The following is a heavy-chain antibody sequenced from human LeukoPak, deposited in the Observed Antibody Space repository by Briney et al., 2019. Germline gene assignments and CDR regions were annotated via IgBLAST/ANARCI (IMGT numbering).Heavy chain of an antibody. V-gene: IGHV3-23*01. CDR2: ISAGGGGT. CDR1: GFTFSSYT. D-gene: IGHD3-22*01. Sequence: GGSLRLSCAASGFTFSSYTMTWVRQAPGKGLDWVSTISAGGGGTFYADSVKGRFTISRDNSKNTLYLQMNSLRAEDTAVYYCAKGGFLTYYYDSSGYYFDYWGQGTLVTVSS. J-gene: IGHJ4*02. CDR3: AKGGFLTYYYDSSGYYFDY.